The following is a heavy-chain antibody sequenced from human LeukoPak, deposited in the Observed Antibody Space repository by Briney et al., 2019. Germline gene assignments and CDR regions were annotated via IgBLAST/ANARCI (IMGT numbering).Heavy chain of an antibody. CDR1: GGSISSSSYY. D-gene: IGHD3-10*01. Sequence: SETLSLTCTVSGGSISSSSYYWGWIRQPPGKGLEWIGGIYYSGSTYYNPSLKSRVTISVDTSKNQFSLKLSSVTAADTAVYYCASRRNYYGSGSYYKALLSYYYYYMDVWGKGTTVTVSS. V-gene: IGHV4-39*01. CDR2: IYYSGST. CDR3: ASRRNYYGSGSYYKALLSYYYYYMDV. J-gene: IGHJ6*03.